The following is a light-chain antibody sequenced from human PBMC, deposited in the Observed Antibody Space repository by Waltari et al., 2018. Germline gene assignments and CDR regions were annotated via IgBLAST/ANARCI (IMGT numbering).Light chain of an antibody. CDR1: ALPRNY. CDR3: LSADHSVDHRV. V-gene: IGLV3-10*01. J-gene: IGLJ3*02. CDR2: EDM. Sequence: SYELRQPPSVSVYPAQTARTTCLGDALPRNYAYWYQQKSGQPPVMVIYEDMKRPSGIPERFSGSNSGAVATLTISGAQFDDEADYYCLSADHSVDHRVFGGGTKLTVL.